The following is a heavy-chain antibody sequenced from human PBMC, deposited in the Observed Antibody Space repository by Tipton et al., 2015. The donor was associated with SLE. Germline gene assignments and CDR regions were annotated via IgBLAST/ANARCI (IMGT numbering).Heavy chain of an antibody. V-gene: IGHV1-69*06. CDR3: ARVGAQWLVPAFDI. CDR1: GGTFSSYA. CDR2: IIPIFGTA. D-gene: IGHD6-19*01. J-gene: IGHJ3*02. Sequence: QLVQSGAEVKKPGSSVKVSCKASGGTFSSYAISWVRQAPGQGLEWMGGIIPIFGTANYAQKFQGRVTITADKSTSTAYMELSSLSSEDTAVYYCARVGAQWLVPAFDIWGQGTMVTVSS.